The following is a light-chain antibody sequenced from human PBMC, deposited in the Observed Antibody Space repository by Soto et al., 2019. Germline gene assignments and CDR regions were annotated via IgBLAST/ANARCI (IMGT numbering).Light chain of an antibody. Sequence: EIVMTQSPATLSVSPGERATLSCRASQSISSNLAWYQQKPGQAPRLLRFRTSSRATGCPARFSGSGSGTEFNLTISSLQSEDFGVYYCQQYNNWPRATFGGGTKVEIK. CDR3: QQYNNWPRAT. CDR1: QSISSN. V-gene: IGKV3-15*01. CDR2: RTS. J-gene: IGKJ4*01.